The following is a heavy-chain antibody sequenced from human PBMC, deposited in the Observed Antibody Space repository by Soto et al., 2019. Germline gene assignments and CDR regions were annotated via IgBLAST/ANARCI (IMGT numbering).Heavy chain of an antibody. J-gene: IGHJ6*02. V-gene: IGHV3-23*01. D-gene: IGHD2-15*01. Sequence: PGGALRFSCEVSGFTFNNYGMNLVRQAPDKGLEWVSTSGRGGDTYYADSVKGRFTISRDNFKNTLFLQMNSLRSEDTALYFRAKGCTSRGMHYSSMCLWGQGTTVIGS. CDR2: SGRGGDT. CDR1: GFTFNNYG. CDR3: AKGCTSRGMHYSSMCL.